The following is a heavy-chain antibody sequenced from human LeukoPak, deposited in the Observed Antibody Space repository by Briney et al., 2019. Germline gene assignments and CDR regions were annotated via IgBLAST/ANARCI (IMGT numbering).Heavy chain of an antibody. Sequence: VASVKVSCKASGYTFTSYDINWVRQATGQGLEWMGWMNPNSGNTGYAQKFQGRVTITRNTSISTAYMELSSLRSEDTAVYYCARGVLVWGDAFDIWGQGTMVTVSS. CDR3: ARGVLVWGDAFDI. V-gene: IGHV1-8*03. CDR1: GYTFTSYD. J-gene: IGHJ3*02. CDR2: MNPNSGNT. D-gene: IGHD3-16*01.